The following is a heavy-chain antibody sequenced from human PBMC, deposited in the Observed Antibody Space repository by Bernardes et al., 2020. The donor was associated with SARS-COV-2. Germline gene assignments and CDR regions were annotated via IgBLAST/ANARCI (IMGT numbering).Heavy chain of an antibody. Sequence: SVKVSCKASGYTFTSYYMHWVRQAPGQGLEWMGIINPSGGSTSYAQKFQGRVTMTRDTSTSTVYMELSSLRSEDTAVYYCARGRGLRFLEWYPYGMDVWGQGTTVTVSS. CDR2: INPSGGST. J-gene: IGHJ6*02. D-gene: IGHD3-3*01. V-gene: IGHV1-46*03. CDR3: ARGRGLRFLEWYPYGMDV. CDR1: GYTFTSYY.